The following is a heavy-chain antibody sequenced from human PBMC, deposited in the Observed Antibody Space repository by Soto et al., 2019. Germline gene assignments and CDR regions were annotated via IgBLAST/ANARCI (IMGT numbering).Heavy chain of an antibody. J-gene: IGHJ5*02. V-gene: IGHV3-74*01. Sequence: GGSLRLSCAASGFTFSSYWMHWVRQAPGKGLVWVSRINSDGSSTSYADSVEGRFTISRDNAKNTLYLQMNSLRAEDTAVYYCARDAGVDEGLGYCHLWGQGTLVTVSS. CDR1: GFTFSSYW. D-gene: IGHD2-15*01. CDR3: ARDAGVDEGLGYCHL. CDR2: INSDGSST.